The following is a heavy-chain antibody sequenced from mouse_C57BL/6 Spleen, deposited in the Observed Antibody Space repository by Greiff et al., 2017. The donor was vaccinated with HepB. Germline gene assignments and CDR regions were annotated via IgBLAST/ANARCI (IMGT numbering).Heavy chain of an antibody. CDR3: ARAQPLDYFDY. CDR1: GYSFTDYN. V-gene: IGHV1-39*01. Sequence: EVKVVESGPELVKPGASVKISCKASGYSFTDYNMNWVKQSNGKSLEWIGVINPNYGTTSYNQKLKGKATLTVDQSSSTAYMQLNSLTSEDSAVYYCARAQPLDYFDYWGQGTTLTVSS. CDR2: INPNYGTT. J-gene: IGHJ2*01. D-gene: IGHD6-1*01.